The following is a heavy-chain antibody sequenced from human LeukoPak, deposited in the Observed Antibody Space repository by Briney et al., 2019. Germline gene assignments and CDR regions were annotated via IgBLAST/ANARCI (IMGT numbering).Heavy chain of an antibody. CDR1: GGSISSYY. J-gene: IGHJ3*02. CDR3: ASSSGTTLYAFDI. V-gene: IGHV4-59*08. CDR2: IYYSGST. D-gene: IGHD3-22*01. Sequence: SETLSLTCTVSGGSISSYYWSWIRQPPGKGLEWIEYIYYSGSTNYNPSLKSRVTISVDTSKNQFSLKLSSVTAADTAVYYCASSSGTTLYAFDIWGQGTMVTVSS.